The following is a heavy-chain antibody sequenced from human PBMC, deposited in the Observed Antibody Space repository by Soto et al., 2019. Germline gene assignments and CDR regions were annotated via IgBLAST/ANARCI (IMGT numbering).Heavy chain of an antibody. CDR2: IWYDGSNK. V-gene: IGHV3-33*01. J-gene: IGHJ6*02. CDR1: GFTFSSYG. CDR3: ARDPGRNYYGSGPPGGMDV. Sequence: GGSLRLSCAAPGFTFSSYGMHWVRQAPGKGLEWVAVIWYDGSNKYYADSVKGRFTISRDNSKNTLYLQMNSLRAEDTAVYYCARDPGRNYYGSGPPGGMDVWGQGTTVTVSS. D-gene: IGHD3-10*01.